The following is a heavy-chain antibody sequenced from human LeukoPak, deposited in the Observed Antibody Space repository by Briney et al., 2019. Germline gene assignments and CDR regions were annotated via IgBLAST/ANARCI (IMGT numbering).Heavy chain of an antibody. CDR2: IYSSGTT. D-gene: IGHD6-6*01. CDR1: GFTVSSNY. CDR3: ARDRYSSSYYYYYMDV. V-gene: IGHV3-66*03. Sequence: GGSLRLSCAATGFTVSSNYMSWVRQAPGKGLEWVSAIYSSGTTNYADSVKGRFTISRDNSRNTLYLRLSGLRAEDTAVYYCARDRYSSSYYYYYMDVWGKGTTVTVSS. J-gene: IGHJ6*03.